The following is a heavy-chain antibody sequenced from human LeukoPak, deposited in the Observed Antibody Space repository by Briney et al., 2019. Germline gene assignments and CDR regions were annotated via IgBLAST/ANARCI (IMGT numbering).Heavy chain of an antibody. CDR3: ARAGPIDY. Sequence: GGSLRLSCAASGFIVSSKYMSWVRQAPGKGLEWVSVVYSGGSTYYAASVEGRFTISRDNSKNTVYLQMNSLRVEDTAVYYCARAGPIDYWGQGTLVSVSS. J-gene: IGHJ4*02. CDR1: GFIVSSKY. V-gene: IGHV3-53*01. CDR2: VYSGGST.